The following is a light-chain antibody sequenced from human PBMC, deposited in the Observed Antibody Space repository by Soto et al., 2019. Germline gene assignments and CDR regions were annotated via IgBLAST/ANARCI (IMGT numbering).Light chain of an antibody. V-gene: IGKV3-20*01. CDR1: QSINNNY. CDR2: GSS. CDR3: HQYGSSPPYT. Sequence: EVVLTQSPGTLSLSPGERATLSCRGSQSINNNYLAWYQQRPGQAPRLLIYGSSDRATGIPDRFSGSGSGTDFTFTISRLEPEDFAVYYCHQYGSSPPYTFVQGTKLEI. J-gene: IGKJ2*01.